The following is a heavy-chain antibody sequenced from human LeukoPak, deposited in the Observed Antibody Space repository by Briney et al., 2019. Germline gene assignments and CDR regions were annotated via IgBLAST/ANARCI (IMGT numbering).Heavy chain of an antibody. CDR1: GASISSYY. Sequence: SETLSLTCTVSGASISSYYWSWIRQPAGKGLEWIGRIYTSGSTNYNPSLKSRVTMSVDTSKNQFSLKLSSVTAADTAVYYCARTIVGATTASVWYYYYYMDVWGKGTTVTVSS. J-gene: IGHJ6*03. D-gene: IGHD1-26*01. V-gene: IGHV4-4*07. CDR3: ARTIVGATTASVWYYYYYMDV. CDR2: IYTSGST.